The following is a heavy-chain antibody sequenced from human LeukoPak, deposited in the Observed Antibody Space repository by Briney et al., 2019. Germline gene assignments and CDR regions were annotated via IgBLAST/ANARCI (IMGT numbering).Heavy chain of an antibody. CDR2: INPNSGGT. V-gene: IGHV1-2*02. J-gene: IGHJ3*02. Sequence: GASVKVSCKASGYTFTGYYMHWVRQDPGQGLEWMGWINPNSGGTNYAQKFQGRVTMTRDTSISTAYMELSRLRSDDTAVYYCARPSYSSGWYLRHAFDIWGQGTMVTVSS. CDR1: GYTFTGYY. CDR3: ARPSYSSGWYLRHAFDI. D-gene: IGHD6-19*01.